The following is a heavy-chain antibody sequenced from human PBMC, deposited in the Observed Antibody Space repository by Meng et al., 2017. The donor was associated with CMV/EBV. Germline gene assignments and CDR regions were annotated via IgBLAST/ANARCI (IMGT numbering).Heavy chain of an antibody. CDR3: PKAPTGGATRWFDP. CDR2: ISGSGGST. CDR1: GFTFSSYA. J-gene: IGHJ5*02. D-gene: IGHD1-14*01. V-gene: IGHV3-23*01. Sequence: GGSLRLSCAAPGFTFSSYAMSWVRQAPGKGLEWVSAISGSGGSTYYADSVKGRFTISRDNSKNTLYLQMNSLRVEDTPVYYWPKAPTGGATRWFDPWGKGTLSPSPQ.